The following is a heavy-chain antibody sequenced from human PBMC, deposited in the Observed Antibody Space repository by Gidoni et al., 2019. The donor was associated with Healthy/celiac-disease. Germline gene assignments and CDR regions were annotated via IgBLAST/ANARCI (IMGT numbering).Heavy chain of an antibody. J-gene: IGHJ2*01. V-gene: IGHV5-51*01. D-gene: IGHD3-22*01. CDR2: IYPGDSDT. CDR1: GYSFTSYW. Sequence: EVQLVQSGAEVKKPGESLKSSCKGSGYSFTSYWIGWVRQRPGKGLEWMGIIYPGDSDTRYSPSFQGQVTISADKSISTAYLQWSSLKASDTAMYYCARPTYYYDSSGYLLFRGNNWYFDLWGRGTLVTVSS. CDR3: ARPTYYYDSSGYLLFRGNNWYFDL.